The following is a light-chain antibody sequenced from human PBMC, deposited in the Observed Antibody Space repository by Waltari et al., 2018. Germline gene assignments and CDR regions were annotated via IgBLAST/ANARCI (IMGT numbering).Light chain of an antibody. J-gene: IGLJ1*01. CDR2: DFN. CDR1: SSDLGTYNY. V-gene: IGLV2-14*03. Sequence: QSALTQPASVSGSPGQSITISCTGTSSDLGTYNYVSWYQQHPGKAPKLMMYDFNKRPAGVSNRFSGSKSGNTASLTSSGLQAEDEAEYYCTSYTTSSTYVFGTGTKVTVL. CDR3: TSYTTSSTYV.